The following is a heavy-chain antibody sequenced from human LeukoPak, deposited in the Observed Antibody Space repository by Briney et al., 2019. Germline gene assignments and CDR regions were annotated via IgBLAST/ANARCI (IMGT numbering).Heavy chain of an antibody. Sequence: GRSLRLSCAASGFTFSSYGMHWVRQAPGKGVEWVAVISYDGSNKYYADSVKGRFTISRDNSKNTLYLQMNSLRAEDTAVYYCAKDLEVAASGGTLDYWGQGTLVTVSS. D-gene: IGHD6-13*01. J-gene: IGHJ4*02. CDR2: ISYDGSNK. V-gene: IGHV3-30*18. CDR3: AKDLEVAASGGTLDY. CDR1: GFTFSSYG.